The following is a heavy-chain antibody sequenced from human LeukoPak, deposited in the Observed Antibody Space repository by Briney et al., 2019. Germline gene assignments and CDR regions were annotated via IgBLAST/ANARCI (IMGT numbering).Heavy chain of an antibody. V-gene: IGHV4-61*02. CDR2: IYTSGST. J-gene: IGHJ4*02. D-gene: IGHD3-22*01. CDR1: GNSISSGDNY. CDR3: ARDSSGTFDS. Sequence: SQTLSLTCTVSGNSISSGDNYWSWIRQPAGKGLEWIGRIYTSGSTNYNPSLKSRVTISIDTSKNQFSLKLSSVTAADTAIYYCARDSSGTFDSWGQGTLVTVSS.